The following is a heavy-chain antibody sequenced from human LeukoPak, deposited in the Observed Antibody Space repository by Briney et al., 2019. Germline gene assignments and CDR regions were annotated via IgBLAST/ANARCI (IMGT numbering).Heavy chain of an antibody. Sequence: GASVKVSCKASGYTFTSYAMNWVRQAPGQGLEWTGWINTNTGNPTYAQGFTGRFVFSLDTSVSTAYLQISSLKAEDTAVYYCARWKIAVAGKRVFDYWGQGTLVTVSS. D-gene: IGHD6-19*01. V-gene: IGHV7-4-1*02. CDR3: ARWKIAVAGKRVFDY. CDR2: INTNTGNP. CDR1: GYTFTSYA. J-gene: IGHJ4*02.